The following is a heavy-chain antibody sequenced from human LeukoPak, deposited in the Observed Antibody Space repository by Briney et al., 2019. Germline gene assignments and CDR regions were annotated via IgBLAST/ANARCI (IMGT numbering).Heavy chain of an antibody. J-gene: IGHJ4*02. CDR1: GGSISSYY. D-gene: IGHD6-13*01. Sequence: SETLSLTCTVSGGSISSYYWGWIRQPPGKGLEWIGSIYYSGSTCYNPSLKSRVTISVDTSKNQFSLKLSSVTAADTAVYYCAREYSSSWYYFDYWGQGTLVTVSS. V-gene: IGHV4-39*07. CDR2: IYYSGST. CDR3: AREYSSSWYYFDY.